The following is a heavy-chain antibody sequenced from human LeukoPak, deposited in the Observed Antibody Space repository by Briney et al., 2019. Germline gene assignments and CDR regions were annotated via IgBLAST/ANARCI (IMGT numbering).Heavy chain of an antibody. D-gene: IGHD3-22*01. CDR3: ARYYYDSSGYYRFDY. CDR1: GFTFSDHY. V-gene: IGHV3-72*01. J-gene: IGHJ4*02. Sequence: GGSLRLSCAASGFTFSDHYMDWVRQAPGKGLEWVGRTRDKANGYTTDYAASVRGRFTISRDDSKYSLHLQMNSLKTEDTAVYYCARYYYDSSGYYRFDYWGQGTLVTVSS. CDR2: TRDKANGYTT.